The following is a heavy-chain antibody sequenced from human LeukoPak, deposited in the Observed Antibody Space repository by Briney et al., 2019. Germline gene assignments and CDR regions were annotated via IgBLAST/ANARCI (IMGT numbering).Heavy chain of an antibody. J-gene: IGHJ4*02. D-gene: IGHD3-10*01. V-gene: IGHV3-53*01. CDR3: AREHYYGSGSSGSCFDY. CDR1: GFTVSSNY. Sequence: GGSLRPSCAASGFTVSSNYMSWVRQAPGKGLEWVSVIYSGGSTYYADSVKGRFTISRDNSKNTLYLQMNSLRAEDTAVYYCAREHYYGSGSSGSCFDYWGQGTLVTVSS. CDR2: IYSGGST.